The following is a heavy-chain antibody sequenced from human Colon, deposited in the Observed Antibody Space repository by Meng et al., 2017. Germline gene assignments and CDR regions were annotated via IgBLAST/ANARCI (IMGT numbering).Heavy chain of an antibody. V-gene: IGHV3-21*01. J-gene: IGHJ5*02. Sequence: VGAGGGLGQPGGSLRLSCAGSGFTLSIYSMNWVRQAPGKGLEWVSLSSITTTNVYYADSVKGRFTVSRDNTKNSLYLQMNSLRAEDTAVYYCARAHKSAYGFDLWGQGTLVTVSS. D-gene: IGHD3-16*01. CDR2: SSITTTNV. CDR3: ARAHKSAYGFDL. CDR1: GFTLSIYS.